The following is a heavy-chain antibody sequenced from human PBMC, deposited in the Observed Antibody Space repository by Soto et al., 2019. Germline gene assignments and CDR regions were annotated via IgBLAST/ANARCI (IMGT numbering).Heavy chain of an antibody. CDR2: TYYRSKLYY. CDR3: ARGEQYSGRIFDY. D-gene: IGHD1-26*01. J-gene: IGHJ4*01. V-gene: IGHV6-1*01. CDR1: GDSVSRNSAG. Sequence: SQTLSLTCGITGDSVSRNSAGCSVVRQSPSRGLELLGRTYYRSKLYYEYAVSVRGRITINPDTSKNQYSLQLNSVTPEDTAVYFCARGEQYSGRIFDYWGQGTLVTVSS.